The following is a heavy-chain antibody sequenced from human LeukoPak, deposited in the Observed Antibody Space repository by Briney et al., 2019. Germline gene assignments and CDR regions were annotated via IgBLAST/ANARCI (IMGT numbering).Heavy chain of an antibody. D-gene: IGHD6-13*01. V-gene: IGHV1-69*04. Sequence: ASVKVSCKASGGTFSSYAISWVRQAPGQGLEWMGRIIPILGIANYAQKFQGRVTITADKSTGTAYMELSSLRSEDTAVYYCARASTRGASSSWYYGMDVWGQGTTVTVSS. CDR1: GGTFSSYA. J-gene: IGHJ6*02. CDR2: IIPILGIA. CDR3: ARASTRGASSSWYYGMDV.